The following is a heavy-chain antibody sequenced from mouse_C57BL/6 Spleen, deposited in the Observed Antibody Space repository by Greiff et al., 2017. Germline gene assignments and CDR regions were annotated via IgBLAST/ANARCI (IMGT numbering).Heavy chain of an antibody. Sequence: VQLQQSGAELARPGASVKLSCKASGYTFTSYGISWVKQRTGQGLEWIGEIYPRSGNTYYNEKFKGKATLTADKSSSTAYMELRSLTSEDSAVYFCASSDCSGLAWFAYWGQGTLVTVSA. CDR1: GYTFTSYG. V-gene: IGHV1-81*01. D-gene: IGHD3-2*02. CDR2: IYPRSGNT. CDR3: ASSDCSGLAWFAY. J-gene: IGHJ3*01.